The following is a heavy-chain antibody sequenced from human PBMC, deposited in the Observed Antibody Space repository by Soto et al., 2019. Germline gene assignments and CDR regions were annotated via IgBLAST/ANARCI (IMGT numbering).Heavy chain of an antibody. Sequence: QVQLQESGPGLVKPSQTLSLTCTVSGGSISSGGYYWSWIRQHPGKGLEWIGYIYYSGSTYYNPSLKSRVTISVDTAKNQFSLKLSSVTAADTAVYYCARIYDSSGSVDYWGQGTLVTVSS. CDR3: ARIYDSSGSVDY. CDR2: IYYSGST. D-gene: IGHD3-22*01. J-gene: IGHJ4*02. CDR1: GGSISSGGYY. V-gene: IGHV4-31*03.